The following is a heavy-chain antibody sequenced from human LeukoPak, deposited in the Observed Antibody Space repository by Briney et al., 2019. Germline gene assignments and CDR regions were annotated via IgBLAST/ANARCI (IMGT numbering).Heavy chain of an antibody. CDR3: ARESATMVRGGVDY. Sequence: GGSLRLSCAASGFTFTDYYMGWIRQAPGKGLEWVSYISSSSTYTNYADSVKGRFTISRDNAKNSLYLQMNSLRAEDTAVYYCARESATMVRGGVDYWGQGTLVTVSS. D-gene: IGHD3-10*01. CDR1: GFTFTDYY. V-gene: IGHV3-11*05. J-gene: IGHJ4*02. CDR2: ISSSSTYT.